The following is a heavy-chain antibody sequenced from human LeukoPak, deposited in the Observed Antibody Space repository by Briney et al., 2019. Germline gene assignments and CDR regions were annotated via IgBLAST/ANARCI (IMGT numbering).Heavy chain of an antibody. Sequence: GASVKVSCKASGYTFTSYYMHWLRQAPGQGLEWMGIINPSGGSTSYAQKFQGRVTMTRDTSTSTVYMELSSLRSEDTAVYYCARGGSSSSLAASAQGFDDAFDIWGQGTMVTVSS. CDR3: ARGGSSSSLAASAQGFDDAFDI. CDR2: INPSGGST. CDR1: GYTFTSYY. D-gene: IGHD6-6*01. J-gene: IGHJ3*02. V-gene: IGHV1-46*01.